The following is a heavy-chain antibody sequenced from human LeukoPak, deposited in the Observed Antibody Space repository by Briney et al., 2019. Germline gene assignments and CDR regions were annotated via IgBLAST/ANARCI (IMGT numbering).Heavy chain of an antibody. CDR2: LWYDGSDK. Sequence: PGGSLRLSCAASRFTFSSNGMLWVRQAPGKGLEWVAVLWYDGSDKYYADSVKGRFTISRDISKNTLYLQMNSLRAEDTAVYYCASGYCSSTSCYRGGGYFDYWGQGTLVTVSS. CDR3: ASGYCSSTSCYRGGGYFDY. CDR1: RFTFSSNG. J-gene: IGHJ4*02. V-gene: IGHV3-33*01. D-gene: IGHD2-2*02.